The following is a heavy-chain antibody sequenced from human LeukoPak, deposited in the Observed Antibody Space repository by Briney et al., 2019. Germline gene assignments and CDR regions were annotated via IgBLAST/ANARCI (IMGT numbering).Heavy chain of an antibody. J-gene: IGHJ4*02. D-gene: IGHD1-26*01. CDR1: GFTFSEDY. CDR3: SKVRVGTTNRSNY. V-gene: IGHV3-11*05. CDR2: ISTSSDYT. Sequence: TPGGSLILSCSCAGFTFSEDYMAGLRQAPGKGLECVSYISTSSDYTNYPDSVKGRFTISRDNAKNSLYLQINSLRAEDTAVYYCSKVRVGTTNRSNYWGQGTLVTVSS.